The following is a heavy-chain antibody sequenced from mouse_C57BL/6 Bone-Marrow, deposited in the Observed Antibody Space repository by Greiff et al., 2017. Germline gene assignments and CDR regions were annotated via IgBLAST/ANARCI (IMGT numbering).Heavy chain of an antibody. Sequence: VQLQQSGPELVKPGASVKMSCKASGYTFTDYNMHWVKQSHGKSLEWIGYINPNNGGTSYNQKFKGKATLTVNKSSSTAYMELRSLTSEDSAVEYCASRAAQAWEFAYWGQGTMVTVSA. V-gene: IGHV1-22*01. CDR2: INPNNGGT. J-gene: IGHJ3*01. D-gene: IGHD3-2*02. CDR3: ASRAAQAWEFAY. CDR1: GYTFTDYN.